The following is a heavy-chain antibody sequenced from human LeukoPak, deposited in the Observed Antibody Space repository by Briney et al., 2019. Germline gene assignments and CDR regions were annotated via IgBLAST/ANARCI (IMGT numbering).Heavy chain of an antibody. CDR3: TRDLVTMVRGVYDY. Sequence: GGSLILSCTASGFTFGDYAMSWFRQAPGKGLEWVGFIRSKAYGGTTEYAASVKGRFTISRDDSKSIAYLQMNSLKTEDTAVYYCTRDLVTMVRGVYDYWGQGTLVTVSS. D-gene: IGHD3-10*01. V-gene: IGHV3-49*03. CDR2: IRSKAYGGTT. CDR1: GFTFGDYA. J-gene: IGHJ4*02.